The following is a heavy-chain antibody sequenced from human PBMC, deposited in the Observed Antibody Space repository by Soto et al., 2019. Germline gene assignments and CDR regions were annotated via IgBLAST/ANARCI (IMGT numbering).Heavy chain of an antibody. J-gene: IGHJ4*02. Sequence: SETLSLTCAVSGGSISNYYWSWIRQPPGKGLEWIGYIYYSGSTNYNPSLKSRVTISVDTSKNQFSLKLSSVTAADTAVYYCARVGRGIAARTFDSWGQGTLVTVPS. CDR2: IYYSGST. D-gene: IGHD6-6*01. V-gene: IGHV4-59*01. CDR3: ARVGRGIAARTFDS. CDR1: GGSISNYY.